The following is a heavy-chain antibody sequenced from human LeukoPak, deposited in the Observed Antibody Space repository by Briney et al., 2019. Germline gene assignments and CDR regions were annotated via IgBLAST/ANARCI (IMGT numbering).Heavy chain of an antibody. V-gene: IGHV3-23*01. CDR1: GFIFINLA. J-gene: IGHJ4*02. CDR3: AKDLSYRTTVTTGY. CDR2: ISGSGDGT. Sequence: GGSLRLSCAASGFIFINLAVNWVRRAPGKGLEWVSTISGSGDGTYYADSVKGRFTISRDNSKNTLYLQMNSLRAEDTAVYYCAKDLSYRTTVTTGYWGQGTLVTVSS. D-gene: IGHD4-17*01.